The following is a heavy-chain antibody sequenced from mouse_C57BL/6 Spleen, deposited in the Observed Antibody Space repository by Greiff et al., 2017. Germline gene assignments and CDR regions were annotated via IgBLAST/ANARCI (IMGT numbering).Heavy chain of an antibody. J-gene: IGHJ4*01. Sequence: QVQLQQPGAELVKPGASVKLSCKASGYTFTSYWMHWVKQRPGQGLEWIGMIHPNSGSTNYNEKFKSKATLTVDKSSSTAYMQLSSLTSEDSAVYYCARPYYGNPYYAMDYWGQGTSVTVSS. CDR3: ARPYYGNPYYAMDY. CDR2: IHPNSGST. CDR1: GYTFTSYW. D-gene: IGHD2-10*01. V-gene: IGHV1-64*01.